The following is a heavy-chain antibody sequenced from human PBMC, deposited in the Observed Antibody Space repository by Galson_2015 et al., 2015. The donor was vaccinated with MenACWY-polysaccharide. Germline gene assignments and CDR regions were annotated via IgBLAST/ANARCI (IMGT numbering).Heavy chain of an antibody. D-gene: IGHD3-9*01. V-gene: IGHV3-30*18. Sequence: SLRLSCAVSGLLFSKYGMLWVRQAPGKGLEWVATLSYDGSETYYADSVMGRFTVSRDNSKNTVYLQMNSLKVGDTAVYHCAKGGYYDILTGYALDYWGLGTLVTVSS. J-gene: IGHJ4*02. CDR1: GLLFSKYG. CDR3: AKGGYYDILTGYALDY. CDR2: LSYDGSET.